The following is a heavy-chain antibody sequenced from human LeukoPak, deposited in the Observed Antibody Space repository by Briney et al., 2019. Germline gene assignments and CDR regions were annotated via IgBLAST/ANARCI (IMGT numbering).Heavy chain of an antibody. CDR3: ARADYDFWSGYLNWKGDNSWFDP. CDR2: IYYSGST. J-gene: IGHJ5*02. V-gene: IGHV4-39*07. D-gene: IGHD3-3*01. Sequence: SETLSLTCTVSGGSISSSSYYWGWIRQPPGKGLEWIGSIYYSGSTYYNPSLKSRVTISVDTSKNQFSLKLSSVTAADTAVYYCARADYDFWSGYLNWKGDNSWFDPWGQGTLVTVSS. CDR1: GGSISSSSYY.